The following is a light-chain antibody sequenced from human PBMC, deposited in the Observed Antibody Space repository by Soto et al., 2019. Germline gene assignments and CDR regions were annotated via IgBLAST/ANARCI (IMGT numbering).Light chain of an antibody. J-gene: IGKJ5*01. V-gene: IGKV1-9*01. CDR3: QQYSNWPST. CDR2: GAS. Sequence: DIQMTQSPASLSSSVGERATITCRASQGISSYLAWYQQRPGQAPRLLIYGASTMHSGVPARFSGSGSGTEFTLTISSLQSEDFAVYYCQQYSNWPSTFGQGTRLEIK. CDR1: QGISSY.